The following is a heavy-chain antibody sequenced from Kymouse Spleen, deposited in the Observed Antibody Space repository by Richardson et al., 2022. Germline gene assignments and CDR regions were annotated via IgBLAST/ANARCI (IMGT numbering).Heavy chain of an antibody. CDR1: GFTFSSYD. V-gene: IGHV3-13*01. Sequence: EVQLVESGGGLVQPGGSLRLSCAASGFTFSSYDMHWVRQATGKGLEWVSAIGTAGDTYYPGSVKGRFTISRENAKNSLYLQMNSLRAGDTAVYYCAREELGIGAFDIWGQGTMVTVSS. CDR3: AREELGIGAFDI. CDR2: IGTAGDT. D-gene: IGHD7-27*02. J-gene: IGHJ3*02.